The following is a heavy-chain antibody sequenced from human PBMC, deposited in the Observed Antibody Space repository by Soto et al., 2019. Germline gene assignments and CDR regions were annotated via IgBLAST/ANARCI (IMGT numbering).Heavy chain of an antibody. V-gene: IGHV3-33*01. D-gene: IGHD5-12*01. CDR2: IWYDGSNK. CDR3: ARDEGEYSGYDLSFDI. CDR1: GFTFSNYG. Sequence: QVQLVESGGGVVQPGRSLRLSCAASGFTFSNYGMHWVRQAPGKGLEWVAVIWYDGSNKYYADSVKGRFTISRDNSKNALYLQMNGLRAEDTAVYYCARDEGEYSGYDLSFDIWGQGTMVTVSS. J-gene: IGHJ3*02.